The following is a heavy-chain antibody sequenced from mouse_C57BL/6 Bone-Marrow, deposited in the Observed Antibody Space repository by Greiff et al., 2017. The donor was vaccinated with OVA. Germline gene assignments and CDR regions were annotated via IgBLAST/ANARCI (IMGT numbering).Heavy chain of an antibody. J-gene: IGHJ4*01. Sequence: VKVVESGAELARPGASVKLSCKASGYTFTSYGISWVKQRTGQGLEWIGEIYPRSGNTYYNEKFKGKATLTADKSSSTAYMELRSLTSEDSAVYFCARSHGYYVMDYWGQGTSVTVSS. V-gene: IGHV1-81*01. CDR3: ARSHGYYVMDY. CDR2: IYPRSGNT. CDR1: GYTFTSYG.